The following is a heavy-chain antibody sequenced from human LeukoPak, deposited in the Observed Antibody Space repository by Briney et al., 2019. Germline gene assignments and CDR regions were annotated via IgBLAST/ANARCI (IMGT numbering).Heavy chain of an antibody. CDR2: ISGTGGTT. D-gene: IGHD2-21*01. Sequence: GGSLRLSCAAYGFTFSNYAMTWVRQAPGKGLEWVSAISGTGGTTYYTDSVKGRFTISRDNSKNTLYLQMNGLRAEDTALYYCAFELPPNRFDPWGQGTLVTVSS. J-gene: IGHJ5*02. CDR3: AFELPPNRFDP. CDR1: GFTFSNYA. V-gene: IGHV3-23*01.